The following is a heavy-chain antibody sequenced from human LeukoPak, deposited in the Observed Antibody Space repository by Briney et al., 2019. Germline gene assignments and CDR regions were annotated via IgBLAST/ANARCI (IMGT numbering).Heavy chain of an antibody. CDR3: ARDQGSFDP. V-gene: IGHV3-30-3*01. D-gene: IGHD2-15*01. CDR1: GFTFSSYA. J-gene: IGHJ5*02. Sequence: GGSLRLSCAASGFTFSSYAMHWVRQAPGKGLEWVAVISYDGSNKYYADSVKGRFTISRDNSKNTLYLQMNSLRAEDTAVYYCARDQGSFDPWGQGTLVTVSS. CDR2: ISYDGSNK.